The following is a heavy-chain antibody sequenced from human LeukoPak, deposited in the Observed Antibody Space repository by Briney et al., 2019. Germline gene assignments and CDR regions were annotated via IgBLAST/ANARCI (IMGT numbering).Heavy chain of an antibody. J-gene: IGHJ4*02. V-gene: IGHV4-39*02. CDR1: GGSISYSSCY. CDR3: ARDCSGGSCFSGPFEY. CDR2: IYYTGSS. D-gene: IGHD2-15*01. Sequence: PSETLSLTCTVSGGSISYSSCYWGWIRQPPGKGLERNGSIYYTGSSYYNPSLKSRVTISVDTSKNQFSLKLRSVTAADTAVYYCARDCSGGSCFSGPFEYWGQGTLVTVSS.